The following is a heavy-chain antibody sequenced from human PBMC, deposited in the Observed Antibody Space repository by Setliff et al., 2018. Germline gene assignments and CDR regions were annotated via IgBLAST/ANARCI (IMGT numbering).Heavy chain of an antibody. J-gene: IGHJ4*02. CDR1: GFSINSGXXX. CDR3: ARTGTYRYFDY. Sequence: PSETLSLTCTVSGFSINSGXXXWGXIRQPPGKGLEWIGRIHYSGNTYYNASLXXXXXXXXXXXXXXXXXXXXXXXXXXXAVYYCARTGTYRYFDYWGQGTLVTVSS. V-gene: IGHV4-39*01. CDR2: IHYSGNT. D-gene: IGHD1-1*01.